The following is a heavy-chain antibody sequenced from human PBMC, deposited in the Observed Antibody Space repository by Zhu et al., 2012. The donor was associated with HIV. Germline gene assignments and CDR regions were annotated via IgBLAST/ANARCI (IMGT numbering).Heavy chain of an antibody. Sequence: QVQLQESGPGLVKPSETLSLTCTVSGGSISSHYWSWIRQPPGKRLEWIGYIYYSGSTNYNPSLKSRLTISVDTSKNQFSLKLTSVTAADTAVYYCARLLVPAAISSVSFDYWGQGTLVTVS. CDR3: ARLLVPAAISSVSFDY. CDR1: GGSISSHY. V-gene: IGHV4-59*11. D-gene: IGHD2-2*02. J-gene: IGHJ4*02. CDR2: IYYSGST.